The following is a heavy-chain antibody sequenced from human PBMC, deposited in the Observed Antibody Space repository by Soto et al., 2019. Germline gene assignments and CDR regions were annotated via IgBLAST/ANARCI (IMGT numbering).Heavy chain of an antibody. D-gene: IGHD2-2*02. V-gene: IGHV3-20*01. CDR3: ARGRYCSSTSCHTRRDYYYMDV. J-gene: IGHJ6*03. CDR2: INWNGGST. CDR1: GFTFDDYG. Sequence: GGSLRLSCAASGFTFDDYGMSWVRQAPGKGLEWVSGINWNGGSTGYADSVKGRFTISRDNAKNSLYLQMNSLRAEDTALYHCARGRYCSSTSCHTRRDYYYMDVWGKGTAVTVSS.